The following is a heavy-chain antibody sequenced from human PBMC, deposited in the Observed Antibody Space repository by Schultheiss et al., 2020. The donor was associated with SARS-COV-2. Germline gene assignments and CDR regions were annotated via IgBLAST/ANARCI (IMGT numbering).Heavy chain of an antibody. D-gene: IGHD5-12*01. CDR2: IYTSGST. J-gene: IGHJ5*02. V-gene: IGHV4-4*07. CDR3: ARVATPGWWFDP. Sequence: SETLSLTCTVSGGSISSYYWSWIRQPAGKGLEWIGRIYTSGSTNYNPSLKSRVTMSVDTSKNQFSLTVRSVTAADTAVYYCARVATPGWWFDPWGQGTLVTGSS. CDR1: GGSISSYY.